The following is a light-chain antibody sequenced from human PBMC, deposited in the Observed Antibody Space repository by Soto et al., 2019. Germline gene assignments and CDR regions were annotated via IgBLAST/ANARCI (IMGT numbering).Light chain of an antibody. CDR3: LQVVQTPFT. CDR1: ESVHNY. Sequence: DLVMTQSPLSLPVTPGEPASISCRSSESVHNYLDWYLQKPGQSPQLLIYFGSNRAPGVPDRFSGSGSGTDFTLKISRVEAEDVGVYYCLQVVQTPFTFGPGTRVEIK. V-gene: IGKV2-28*01. J-gene: IGKJ3*01. CDR2: FGS.